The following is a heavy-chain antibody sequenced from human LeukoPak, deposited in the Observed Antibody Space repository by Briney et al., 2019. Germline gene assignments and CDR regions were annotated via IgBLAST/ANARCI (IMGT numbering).Heavy chain of an antibody. D-gene: IGHD5-24*01. CDR3: ARGAVEIATIRYFAY. CDR2: ISSSSSYI. J-gene: IGHJ4*02. V-gene: IGHV3-21*01. Sequence: PGGSLRLSCAASGFTFSSYAMSWVRQAPGKGLEWVSSISSSSSYIYYADSVKGRFTISRDNAKNSLYLQMNSLRAEDTAVYYCARGAVEIATIRYFAYWGQGTLVTVSS. CDR1: GFTFSSYA.